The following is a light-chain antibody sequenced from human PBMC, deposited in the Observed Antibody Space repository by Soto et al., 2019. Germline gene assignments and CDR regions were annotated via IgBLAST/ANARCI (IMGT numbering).Light chain of an antibody. CDR3: QQSDSSPPYT. V-gene: IGKV1-39*01. CDR2: GAS. CDR1: QDIDSY. Sequence: DIQMTQSPSSLSASVGDRVTITCRASQDIDSYLNWYQQKPGKAPNLLIYGASSLHSGVPSRFSGSGSGTDFTLTIISLQPEDFATYYCQQSDSSPPYTFGQGTKLEI. J-gene: IGKJ2*01.